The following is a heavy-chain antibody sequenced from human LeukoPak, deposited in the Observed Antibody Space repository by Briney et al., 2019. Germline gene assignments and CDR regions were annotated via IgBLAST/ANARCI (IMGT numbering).Heavy chain of an antibody. CDR3: ARGRILRYLDRDYYFDY. CDR1: GGTFSSYA. D-gene: IGHD3-9*01. J-gene: IGHJ4*02. CDR2: IIPILGIA. V-gene: IGHV1-69*04. Sequence: GSSVKVSCKASGGTFSSYAISWVRQAPGQGLEWMGRIIPILGIANYAQKFQGRVTITADKSTSTAYMELSSLRSEDTAVYYCARGRILRYLDRDYYFDYWGQGTLVTVSS.